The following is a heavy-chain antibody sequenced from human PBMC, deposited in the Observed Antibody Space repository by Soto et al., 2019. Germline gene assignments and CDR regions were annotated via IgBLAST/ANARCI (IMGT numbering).Heavy chain of an antibody. J-gene: IGHJ6*03. V-gene: IGHV3-7*01. CDR1: GFTFSTYW. Sequence: EVQLVESGGGLVQPRGSLRLSCVASGFTFSTYWMSWVRLVPGTGLEWVATIKQDGSDKYYVDSAKGRFTVSRDNAKNSLDLQMNSLRGDDTAVYHCVRGCGRSSCPYYLDVWGKGTTVTVSS. CDR2: IKQDGSDK. CDR3: VRGCGRSSCPYYLDV. D-gene: IGHD2-2*01.